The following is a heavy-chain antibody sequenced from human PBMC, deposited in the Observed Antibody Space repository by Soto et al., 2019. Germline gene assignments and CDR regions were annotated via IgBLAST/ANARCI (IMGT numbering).Heavy chain of an antibody. D-gene: IGHD3-10*01. J-gene: IGHJ4*02. V-gene: IGHV3-30*18. CDR3: AKLQGVNLRGSCPHY. Sequence: QVQLVESGGGVVQPGRSLRLSCAVSGFTFSNYGMHWVRQAPGKGLEWVAVISNDGNNKYYADSAKGRFTISRDNSKNTLSLQMNSLTAETTAVYYCAKLQGVNLRGSCPHYWGKGTLVTVSA. CDR2: ISNDGNNK. CDR1: GFTFSNYG.